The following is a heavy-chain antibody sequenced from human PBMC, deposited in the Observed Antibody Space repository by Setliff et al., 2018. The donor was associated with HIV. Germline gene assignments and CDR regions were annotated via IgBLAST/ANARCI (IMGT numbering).Heavy chain of an antibody. CDR1: GDSISSGSNY. V-gene: IGHV4-61*02. J-gene: IGHJ4*02. D-gene: IGHD2-2*01. CDR3: ARASSDIPGVDSNYFDD. Sequence: PSETLSLTCTVSGDSISSGSNYWSWIRQPAGKGLEWIGRIYTSGPRYNPSLENRVTISVDTPKSQFFLMLSSVTAADTAVYYCARASSDIPGVDSNYFDDWGQGTLVTVS. CDR2: IYTSGP.